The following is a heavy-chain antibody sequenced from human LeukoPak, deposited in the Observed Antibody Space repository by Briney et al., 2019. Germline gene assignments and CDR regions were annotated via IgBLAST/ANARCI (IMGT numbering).Heavy chain of an antibody. CDR2: IYPGDSDT. Sequence: GESLKISCKGSGYSFTSYWIGWVRQMPGKGLEWMGIIYPGDSDTRYSPSLQGQVTISADKSISTAYLQWSSLKASDTAMYYCARQENYYDSSGYYSLDYWGQGTLVTVSS. J-gene: IGHJ4*02. V-gene: IGHV5-51*01. CDR1: GYSFTSYW. CDR3: ARQENYYDSSGYYSLDY. D-gene: IGHD3-22*01.